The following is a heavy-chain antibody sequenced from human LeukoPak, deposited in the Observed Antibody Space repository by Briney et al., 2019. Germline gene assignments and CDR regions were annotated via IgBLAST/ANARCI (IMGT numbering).Heavy chain of an antibody. CDR2: INWNGAGT. V-gene: IGHV3-20*04. CDR1: GFTFDDYG. D-gene: IGHD1-26*01. Sequence: GGSLRLSCATSGFTFDDYGMSWVRQAPGKGLEWVSGINWNGAGTGYADSVKGRFTISRDNAKNSLYLQMNSLRAEDTAVYYCATSKYSGSYWGQGTLVTVSS. CDR3: ATSKYSGSY. J-gene: IGHJ4*02.